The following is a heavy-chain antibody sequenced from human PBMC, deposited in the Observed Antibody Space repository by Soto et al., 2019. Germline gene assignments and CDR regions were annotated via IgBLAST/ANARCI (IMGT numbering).Heavy chain of an antibody. J-gene: IGHJ5*02. CDR3: ARGTLMYNWFDP. V-gene: IGHV1-2*04. Sequence: ASGKGSCTASGYTFTGYYMHWVRQAPRQGLEWMGWINPNSGGTNYAQKFQGWVTMPRDTSISTAYMELSRLRSDDMAVYYCARGTLMYNWFDPWGQGTLVTVSS. CDR2: INPNSGGT. CDR1: GYTFTGYY.